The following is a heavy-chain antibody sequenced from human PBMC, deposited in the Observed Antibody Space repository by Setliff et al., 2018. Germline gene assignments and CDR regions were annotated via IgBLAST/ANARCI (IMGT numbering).Heavy chain of an antibody. J-gene: IGHJ6*04. CDR3: ARVTGHQTADV. D-gene: IGHD3-9*01. Sequence: SETLSLTCAVSGVSINSLNWWTWVRQSPGKGLEWIGYIYHDGPSVHYNPSLKSRVTMSVDTSKNQFSLRLTSVTAADTAVYYCARVTGHQTADVWGKGTTVTVSS. CDR1: GVSINSLNW. V-gene: IGHV4-4*02. CDR2: IYHDGPS.